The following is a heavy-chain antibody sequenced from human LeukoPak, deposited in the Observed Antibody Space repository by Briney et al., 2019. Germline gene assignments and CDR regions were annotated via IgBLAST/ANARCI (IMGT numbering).Heavy chain of an antibody. V-gene: IGHV4-59*01. CDR1: GGSIRSYY. D-gene: IGHD6-19*01. Sequence: KPSETLSLTCTVSGGSIRSYYWNWIRQPPGKGLEWIGYIYYSGSTSYNPSLKSRVTISVDTSKNQFSLNLSSVTAADTAVYYCARVLPYSSGWGVDYWGQGTLVTVSS. CDR2: IYYSGST. J-gene: IGHJ4*02. CDR3: ARVLPYSSGWGVDY.